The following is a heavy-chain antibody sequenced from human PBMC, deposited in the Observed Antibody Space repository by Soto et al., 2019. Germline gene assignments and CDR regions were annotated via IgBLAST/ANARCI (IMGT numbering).Heavy chain of an antibody. CDR1: GFTFSSYA. D-gene: IGHD6-19*01. Sequence: EVQLLESGGGLVQPGGSLRLSCAASGFTFSSYAMSWVRQAPGKGLEWVSAISGSGGSTYYADSVKGRFTISRDNSKNTLYLQMNRLRAEDTAVYYCAKDPLPSSGWLGSFDYWGQGTLVTVSS. V-gene: IGHV3-23*01. CDR2: ISGSGGST. CDR3: AKDPLPSSGWLGSFDY. J-gene: IGHJ4*02.